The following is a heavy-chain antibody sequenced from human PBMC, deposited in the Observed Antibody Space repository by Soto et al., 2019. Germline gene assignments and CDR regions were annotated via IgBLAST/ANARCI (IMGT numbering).Heavy chain of an antibody. CDR1: GFTFSSYA. CDR2: ITGGGGT. J-gene: IGHJ1*01. CDR3: AKAAGSTWGTEHFQH. Sequence: GGSLRLSCAASGFTFSSYAMIWVRQAPGKGLEWVSLITGGGGTYYADSVKGRFTISRDNSKNTLYLQMNSLRVEDTAIYYCAKAAGSTWGTEHFQHWGQGTLVTVSS. V-gene: IGHV3-23*01. D-gene: IGHD6-13*01.